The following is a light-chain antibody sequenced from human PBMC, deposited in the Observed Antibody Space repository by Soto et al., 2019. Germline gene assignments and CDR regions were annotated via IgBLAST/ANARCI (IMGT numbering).Light chain of an antibody. J-gene: IGLJ2*01. Sequence: QSALTQPASVSGSPGQSITISCTGSIRDVGGFNYVSWYQKHPGKAPKLIIYEVSNWASGISNRFSGSKSGNTASLTISGLQPEDEADYYCSSYTTTSTLVVFGGGTKVTVL. CDR2: EVS. V-gene: IGLV2-14*01. CDR3: SSYTTTSTLVV. CDR1: IRDVGGFNY.